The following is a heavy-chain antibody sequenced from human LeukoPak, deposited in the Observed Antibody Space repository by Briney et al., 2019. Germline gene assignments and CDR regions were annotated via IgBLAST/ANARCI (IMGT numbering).Heavy chain of an antibody. CDR1: GGSISSYY. D-gene: IGHD1-26*01. V-gene: IGHV4-4*07. J-gene: IGHJ3*02. Sequence: SETLSLTCTVSGGSISSYYWSWIRQPAGKGLEWIGRIYTSGSTNYNPSHKSRVTMSVDTSKNQFSLKLSSVTAADTAVYYCAREGGSFPLPDAFDIWGQGTMVTVSS. CDR2: IYTSGST. CDR3: AREGGSFPLPDAFDI.